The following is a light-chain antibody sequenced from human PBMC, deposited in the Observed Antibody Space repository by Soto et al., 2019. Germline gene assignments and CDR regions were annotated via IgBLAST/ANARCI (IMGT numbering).Light chain of an antibody. V-gene: IGKV3-15*01. CDR1: QSITSN. J-gene: IGKJ1*01. Sequence: EIVMTQSPATLSVSPGESATLSCRASQSITSNLAWYQQKLGQAPRLLIYGASTRTTGIPARFSGSGSGTEFTLTISSLQSEDFAVYYCQQHNSWPWTFGQGTKVDI. CDR3: QQHNSWPWT. CDR2: GAS.